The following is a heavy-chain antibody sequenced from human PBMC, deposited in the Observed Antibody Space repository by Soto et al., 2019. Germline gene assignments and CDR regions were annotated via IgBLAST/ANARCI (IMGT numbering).Heavy chain of an antibody. D-gene: IGHD5-12*01. CDR3: AKDPLGGDDSLYFYHYYMDF. V-gene: IGHV3-64*01. CDR2: ISSNGGST. CDR1: GFTLSSYA. J-gene: IGHJ6*03. Sequence: GESLRLSCAASGFTLSSYAMHWVRQAPGKGLEYVSAISSNGGSTYYANSVKGRFTISRDNSKNTLYLQMNSLRAEDTAVYYCAKDPLGGDDSLYFYHYYMDFWGKGTTVTVSS.